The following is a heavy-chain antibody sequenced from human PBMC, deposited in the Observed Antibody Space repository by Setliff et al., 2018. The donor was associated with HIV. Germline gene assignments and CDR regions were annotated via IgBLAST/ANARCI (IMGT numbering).Heavy chain of an antibody. CDR3: VKDKRYSSSWFDY. V-gene: IGHV3-64D*09. D-gene: IGHD6-13*01. CDR2: ISSNGGST. J-gene: IGHJ4*02. Sequence: LRLSCSASGFSFSNYAMHWVRQAPGKGLEYVSAISSNGGSTYYADSVKGRFTISRDNSKNTLYLQMSSLRAEDTAVYYCVKDKRYSSSWFDYWGQGTLVTVS. CDR1: GFSFSNYA.